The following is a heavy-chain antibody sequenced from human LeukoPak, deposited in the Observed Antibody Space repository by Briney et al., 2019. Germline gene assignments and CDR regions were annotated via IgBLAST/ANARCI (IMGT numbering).Heavy chain of an antibody. CDR3: TRDLESDSSGYYYIF. D-gene: IGHD3-22*01. J-gene: IGHJ4*02. Sequence: GRSLRLSCAASGFTFSSYGMHWVRQAPGKGLEWVGFIRSKAYGGTTEYAASVKGRFTISRDDSKSIAYLQMNSLKTEDTAVYYCTRDLESDSSGYYYIFWGQGTLVTVSS. CDR2: IRSKAYGGTT. CDR1: GFTFSSYG. V-gene: IGHV3-49*04.